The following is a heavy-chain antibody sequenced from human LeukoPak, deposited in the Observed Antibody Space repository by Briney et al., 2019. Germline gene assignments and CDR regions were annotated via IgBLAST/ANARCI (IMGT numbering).Heavy chain of an antibody. CDR1: GASISSSNYY. CDR3: AKSNRYGLIDY. D-gene: IGHD4-17*01. J-gene: IGHJ4*02. Sequence: PSETLSLACAVSGASISSSNYYWGWVRQSPGKGLEWIGNIYSSGNTYYNASLKSRVTMYIDTSKNQFSLKLSSVTAADTAMYYCAKSNRYGLIDYWGQGTLVTVSS. V-gene: IGHV4-39*01. CDR2: IYSSGNT.